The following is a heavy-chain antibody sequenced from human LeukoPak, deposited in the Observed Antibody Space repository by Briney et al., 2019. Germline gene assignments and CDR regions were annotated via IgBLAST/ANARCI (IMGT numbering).Heavy chain of an antibody. CDR3: ARESAPGIAVD. V-gene: IGHV3-53*01. CDR1: GFTVSSNY. D-gene: IGHD6-19*01. J-gene: IGHJ4*02. CDR2: IYSGGST. Sequence: PGGSLRLSCAASGFTVSSNYMSWVRQAPGKGLEWVSVIYSGGSTYYADSVKGRFTISRGNSKNTLYLQMNSLRAEDTAVYYCARESAPGIAVDWGQGTLVTVSS.